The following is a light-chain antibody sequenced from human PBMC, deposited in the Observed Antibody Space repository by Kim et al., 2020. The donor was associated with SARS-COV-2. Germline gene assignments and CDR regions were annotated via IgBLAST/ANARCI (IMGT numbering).Light chain of an antibody. V-gene: IGKV1-17*01. J-gene: IGKJ2*01. CDR1: QAIGNN. CDR2: AAS. Sequence: SASVGDRVTINCRASQAIGNNLGWYQQKPGKAPKRLIYAASTLQSGVPPRFSGSGSGTEFSLTISTLETEDFATYYCLQHASYPYTFGQGTKLEI. CDR3: LQHASYPYT.